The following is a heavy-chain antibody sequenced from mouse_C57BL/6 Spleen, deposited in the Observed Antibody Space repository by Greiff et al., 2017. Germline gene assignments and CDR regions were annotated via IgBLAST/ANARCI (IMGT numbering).Heavy chain of an antibody. J-gene: IGHJ2*01. V-gene: IGHV1-52*01. CDR3: AREGITTVVDY. CDR2: IDPSDSET. D-gene: IGHD1-1*01. Sequence: QVQLQQPGAELVRPGSSVKLSCKASGYTFTSYWMRWVKQRPIQGLEWIGNIDPSDSETHYNQKFKDKATLTVDKSSSTAYMQLSSLTSEDSAVYYCAREGITTVVDYWGQGTTLTVSS. CDR1: GYTFTSYW.